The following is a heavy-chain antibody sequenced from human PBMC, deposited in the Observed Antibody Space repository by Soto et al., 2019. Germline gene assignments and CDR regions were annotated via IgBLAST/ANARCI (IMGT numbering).Heavy chain of an antibody. D-gene: IGHD1-26*01. CDR2: IYSGGST. V-gene: IGHV3-53*02. J-gene: IGHJ4*02. CDR1: GFTVSSNY. Sequence: EVQLVETGGGLIQPGGSLRLSCAASGFTVSSNYMSWVRQAPGKGLEWVSVIYSGGSTYYADSVKGRFTISRDNSKNTLYLQMNSLRAEDTAVYYCARVGGSYADEQYIDYWGQGTLVTVSS. CDR3: ARVGGSYADEQYIDY.